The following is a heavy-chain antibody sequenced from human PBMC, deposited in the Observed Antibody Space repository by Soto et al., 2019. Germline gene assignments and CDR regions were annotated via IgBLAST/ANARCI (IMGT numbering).Heavy chain of an antibody. CDR1: GFTFTSSA. CDR2: IVVGSGNT. Sequence: ASVKVSCKASGFTFTSSAMQWVRQARGQRLEWIGWIVVGSGNTNYAQKFQERVTITRDMSTSTAYMELSSLRSEDTAVYYCAARLHRYYGSGSPFDYWGQGTLVTVSS. J-gene: IGHJ4*02. V-gene: IGHV1-58*02. CDR3: AARLHRYYGSGSPFDY. D-gene: IGHD3-10*01.